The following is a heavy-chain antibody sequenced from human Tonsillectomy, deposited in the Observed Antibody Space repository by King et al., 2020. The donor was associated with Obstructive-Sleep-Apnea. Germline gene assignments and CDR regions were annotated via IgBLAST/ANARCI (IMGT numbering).Heavy chain of an antibody. CDR1: GGSISSYY. CDR2: IYYSGST. Sequence: QLQESGPGLVKPSETLSLTCSVSGGSISSYYWSWIRQPPGKGLEWIGYIYYSGSTNYNPSLESRVTISVDTSKNQFSLKLSSVTAADTAVYYCTRTYSETSIDYWGQGILVTVSS. CDR3: TRTYSETSIDY. D-gene: IGHD5-12*01. V-gene: IGHV4-59*08. J-gene: IGHJ4*02.